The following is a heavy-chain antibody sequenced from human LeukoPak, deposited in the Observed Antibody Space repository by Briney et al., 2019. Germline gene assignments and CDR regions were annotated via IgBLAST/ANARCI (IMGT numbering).Heavy chain of an antibody. Sequence: ASVKVSCKASGGTFSSYAISWERQAPGQGLEWMGGIIPIFGTANYAQKFQGRVTITADESTSTAYMELSSLRSEDTAVYYCASAHGSGSYSWFDPWGQGTLVTVSS. CDR1: GGTFSSYA. CDR3: ASAHGSGSYSWFDP. D-gene: IGHD3-10*01. V-gene: IGHV1-69*13. CDR2: IIPIFGTA. J-gene: IGHJ5*02.